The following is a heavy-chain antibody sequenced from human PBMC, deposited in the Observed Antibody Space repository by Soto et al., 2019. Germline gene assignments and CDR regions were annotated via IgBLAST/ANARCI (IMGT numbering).Heavy chain of an antibody. D-gene: IGHD1-1*01. CDR2: IYATGTT. Sequence: XETLSLPCTVSGASISGFDWSWIRKSAGKGLDWIGRIYATGTTDYNPSPKSRVMMSVDTSKKQSSLKLRSVTAADTAVYYCVRDGTKTLRDWFDTWGQGISVTVSS. V-gene: IGHV4-4*07. J-gene: IGHJ5*02. CDR3: VRDGTKTLRDWFDT. CDR1: GASISGFD.